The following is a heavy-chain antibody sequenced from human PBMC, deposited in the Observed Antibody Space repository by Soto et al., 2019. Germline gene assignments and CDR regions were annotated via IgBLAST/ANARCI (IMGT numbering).Heavy chain of an antibody. Sequence: KPSDTLSLTCGVPGGSLTSGTYSWNWIRQPPGKGRECIGYIFTTATTSYNPSLKSRVSISIDVSNNQYSLNLRSLTAADTAGYDGARGREFDFWGQGTLVTVSS. J-gene: IGHJ4*02. CDR3: ARGREFDF. CDR1: GGSLTSGTYS. V-gene: IGHV4-30-2*01. CDR2: IFTTATT.